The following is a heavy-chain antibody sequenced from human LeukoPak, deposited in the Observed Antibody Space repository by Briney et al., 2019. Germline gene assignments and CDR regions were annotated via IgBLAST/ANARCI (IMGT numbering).Heavy chain of an antibody. CDR2: IRYYGSNT. Sequence: PGGSLRLSCAASGFTFSSYGMHWVRQAPGKGLEWVAFIRYYGSNTYYADSVKGRFTISRDNSKNTLYLQMNGLRAEDTAVYYCAKDPANSAWHSMTTATPYFDDWGQGTLVTVSS. CDR1: GFTFSSYG. D-gene: IGHD4-11*01. V-gene: IGHV3-30*02. CDR3: AKDPANSAWHSMTTATPYFDD. J-gene: IGHJ4*02.